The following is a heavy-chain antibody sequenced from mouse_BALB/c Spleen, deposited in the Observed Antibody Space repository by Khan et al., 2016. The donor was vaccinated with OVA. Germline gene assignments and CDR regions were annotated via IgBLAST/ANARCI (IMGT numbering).Heavy chain of an antibody. CDR1: GFTFSSYA. J-gene: IGHJ3*01. CDR3: ARGRSTTASWVAY. Sequence: EVQLVESGGGLVKPGGSLKLSCAASGFTFSSYAMSWVRQTPEKRLEWVASISSGDSTYYPDSVKGRFTTSRDNARNILYLQMSSLRSEDTAMYYCARGRSTTASWVAYWGQGTLVTVSA. V-gene: IGHV5-6-5*01. CDR2: ISSGDST. D-gene: IGHD1-2*01.